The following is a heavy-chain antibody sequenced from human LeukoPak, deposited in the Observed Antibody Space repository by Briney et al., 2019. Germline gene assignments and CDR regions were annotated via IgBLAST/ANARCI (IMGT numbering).Heavy chain of an antibody. CDR1: GYSISSGYY. CDR3: ARTSGYLSFWFDP. J-gene: IGHJ5*02. D-gene: IGHD6-25*01. Sequence: SETLSLTCSFSGYSISSGYYWGWIRQPPGKGLEWIGSIFYSGTTYYNPSLKSRVTISVDTSKNQFSLKLSSVTAADTAVYYCARTSGYLSFWFDPWGQGTLVTVSS. V-gene: IGHV4-38-2*01. CDR2: IFYSGTT.